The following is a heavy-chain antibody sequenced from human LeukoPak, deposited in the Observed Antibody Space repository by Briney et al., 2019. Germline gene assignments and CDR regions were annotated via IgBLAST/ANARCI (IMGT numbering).Heavy chain of an antibody. CDR3: ARAPPGSFSSSWCYFDY. D-gene: IGHD6-13*01. CDR2: ISSSSSYI. J-gene: IGHJ4*02. Sequence: GGSLRLSCAASGFTFSSYSMNWVRQAPGKGLEWVSSISSSSSYIYYADSVKGRFTISRDNAKNSLYLQMNSLRAEDTAVYYCARAPPGSFSSSWCYFDYWGQGTLVTVSS. CDR1: GFTFSSYS. V-gene: IGHV3-21*01.